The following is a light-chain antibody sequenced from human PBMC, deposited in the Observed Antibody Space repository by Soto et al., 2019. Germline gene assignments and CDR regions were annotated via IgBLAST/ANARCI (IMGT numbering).Light chain of an antibody. V-gene: IGKV3-20*01. CDR1: QSISNDY. CDR2: RAS. Sequence: EIVLTQSPGTLSLSPGERATLSCRTSQSISNDYLAWYQQKPGQTPRLLIYRASSRATGIPDRFSGSGSGTDFTLTISRLEPEDFAVYYCHQYVSSPYTSGQGTKLEIK. J-gene: IGKJ2*01. CDR3: HQYVSSPYT.